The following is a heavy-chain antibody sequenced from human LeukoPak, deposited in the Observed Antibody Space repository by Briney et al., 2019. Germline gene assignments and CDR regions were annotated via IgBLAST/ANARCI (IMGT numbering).Heavy chain of an antibody. Sequence: ASVKVSCKASGGTFSTYSTSWVRQAPGHGLEWMGGVIPVFGTSVYAQKFQDRVTITADESTSTAYMELRSLRSDDTAVYYCARETTSLFDSWGQGTLVTVSS. CDR1: GGTFSTYS. J-gene: IGHJ4*02. D-gene: IGHD2/OR15-2a*01. CDR2: VIPVFGTS. CDR3: ARETTSLFDS. V-gene: IGHV1-69*13.